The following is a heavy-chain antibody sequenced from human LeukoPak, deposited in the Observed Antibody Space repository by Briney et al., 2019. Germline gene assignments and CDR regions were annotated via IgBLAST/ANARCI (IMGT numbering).Heavy chain of an antibody. Sequence: SVKVSCKASGGTFSSYAIGWVRQAPGQGLEWMGRIIPILGIANYAQKFQGRVTITADKSTSTAYMELSSLRPEDTAVYYCARLGTIAVAGTVTDYWGQGTLVTVSS. J-gene: IGHJ4*02. CDR3: ARLGTIAVAGTVTDY. V-gene: IGHV1-69*04. CDR1: GGTFSSYA. CDR2: IIPILGIA. D-gene: IGHD6-19*01.